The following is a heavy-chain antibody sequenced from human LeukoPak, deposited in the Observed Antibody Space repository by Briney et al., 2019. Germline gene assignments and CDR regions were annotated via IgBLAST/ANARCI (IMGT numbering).Heavy chain of an antibody. D-gene: IGHD1-26*01. CDR3: ARAQVGIVGATEFAY. J-gene: IGHJ4*02. V-gene: IGHV4-59*08. Sequence: PSETLSLTCTVPGGXISSYYWTWIRQPPGKGLEWIGYIYYSGSTKYNPSLKSRVTISVDSSKNHFSLKLSSVTAADTAVYYCARAQVGIVGATEFAYWGQGTLVTVSS. CDR1: GGXISSYY. CDR2: IYYSGST.